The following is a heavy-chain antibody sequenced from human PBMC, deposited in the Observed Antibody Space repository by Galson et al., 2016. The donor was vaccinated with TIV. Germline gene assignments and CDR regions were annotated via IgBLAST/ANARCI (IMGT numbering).Heavy chain of an antibody. CDR1: GGTFSSYA. D-gene: IGHD6-19*01. J-gene: IGHJ4*02. V-gene: IGHV1-69*13. CDR3: ASPPLFYREQYSSGPYFDY. CDR2: ITGMFGTT. Sequence: SVKVSCKAAGGTFSSYAISWVRQAPGQGLEWMGGITGMFGTTNYAQKFQGRVPITADELTSTAYMELSSLRSEDTAVYYCASPPLFYREQYSSGPYFDYWGQGTLVTISS.